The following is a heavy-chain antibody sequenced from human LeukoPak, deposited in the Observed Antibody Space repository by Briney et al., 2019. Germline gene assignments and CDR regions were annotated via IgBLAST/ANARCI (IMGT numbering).Heavy chain of an antibody. D-gene: IGHD6-13*01. V-gene: IGHV1-24*01. CDR1: GYTLTELS. Sequence: ASVKVSCKVSGYTLTELSMHWVRQAPGKGLEWMGGFDPEDGETIYAQKFQGRVTMTEDTSTDTAYMELSSLRSEDTAVYYCATRGAAAGTFDYWGQGTLVTVSS. J-gene: IGHJ4*02. CDR3: ATRGAAAGTFDY. CDR2: FDPEDGET.